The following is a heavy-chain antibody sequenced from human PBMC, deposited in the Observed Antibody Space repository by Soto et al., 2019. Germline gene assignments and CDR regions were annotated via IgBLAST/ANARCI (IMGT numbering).Heavy chain of an antibody. CDR1: SGSISSNW. D-gene: IGHD5-12*01. Sequence: PSETLSLTCAVSSGSISSNWWTWVRQPPGKGLEWVSAISGSGGSTYYADSVKGRFTISRDNSKNTLYLQMNSLRAEDTAVYYCAKDRIPTPYIVATWATWGQGTMVTVSS. J-gene: IGHJ3*01. V-gene: IGHV3-23*01. CDR3: AKDRIPTPYIVATWAT. CDR2: ISGSGGST.